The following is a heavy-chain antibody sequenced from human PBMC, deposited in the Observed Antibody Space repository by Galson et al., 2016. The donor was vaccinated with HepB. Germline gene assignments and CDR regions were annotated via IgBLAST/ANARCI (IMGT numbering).Heavy chain of an antibody. V-gene: IGHV3-48*02. D-gene: IGHD2-8*02. CDR2: ISSGSSNK. CDR1: GFTFNSYS. CDR3: ARISPCTAGVCSRSQDY. Sequence: SLRLSCAASGFTFNSYSMSWVRQAPGKGLEGVSYISSGSSNKYYGDSVKGRFTISRNNAKNSLYLQMSSLRDEDTAVYYCARISPCTAGVCSRSQDYWGQGTRVTVSA. J-gene: IGHJ4*02.